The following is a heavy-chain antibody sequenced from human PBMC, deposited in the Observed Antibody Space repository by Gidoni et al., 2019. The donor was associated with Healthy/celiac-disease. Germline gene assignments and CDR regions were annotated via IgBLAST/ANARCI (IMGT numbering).Heavy chain of an antibody. V-gene: IGHV1-69*06. Sequence: QVQLVQSGAEVKKPGSSVKVSCKASGGTFSSYAISWVRQAPGQGLEWMGGIIPIFGTANYAQKFQGRVTITADKSTSTAYMELSSLRSEDTAVYYCATRSYMVRGVMTAIPEYFQHWGQGTLVTVSS. CDR1: GGTFSSYA. CDR3: ATRSYMVRGVMTAIPEYFQH. CDR2: IIPIFGTA. J-gene: IGHJ1*01. D-gene: IGHD3-10*01.